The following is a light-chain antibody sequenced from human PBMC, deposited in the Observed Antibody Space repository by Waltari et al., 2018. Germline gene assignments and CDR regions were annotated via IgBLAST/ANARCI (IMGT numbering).Light chain of an antibody. CDR1: SSNIGSNY. V-gene: IGLV1-47*01. J-gene: IGLJ2*01. CDR2: RNN. CDR3: AAWDDSLSGL. Sequence: QSVLTQPPSASGTPGQRVTISCSGSSSNIGSNYVYWYQQLPGTAPKLLIYRNNQRPSGVPDRFSGSKSGTSASLASSVLRSEDEADYYCAAWDDSLSGLFGGGTKLTVL.